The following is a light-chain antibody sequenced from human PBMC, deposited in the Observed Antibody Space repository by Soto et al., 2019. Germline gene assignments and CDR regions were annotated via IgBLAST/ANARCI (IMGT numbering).Light chain of an antibody. V-gene: IGKV1-33*01. J-gene: IGKJ5*01. Sequence: DIQMTQSPGSLSSSXCGGVTITCQASQDISNYLNWYQQKPGKAPKVLIYDASNLGTGVPSRFSGSGSGTDFTFSISSLQPEDVATYYCQQYDGLPTFGQGTRLEIK. CDR1: QDISNY. CDR3: QQYDGLPT. CDR2: DAS.